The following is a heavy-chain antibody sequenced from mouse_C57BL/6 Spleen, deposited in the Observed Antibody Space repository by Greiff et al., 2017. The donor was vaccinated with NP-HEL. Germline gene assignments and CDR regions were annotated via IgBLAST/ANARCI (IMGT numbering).Heavy chain of an antibody. D-gene: IGHD1-1*01. V-gene: IGHV1-69*01. CDR3: ARSSPWYFDV. CDR2: IDPSDSYT. J-gene: IGHJ1*03. Sequence: QVQLKQPGAELVMPGASVKLSCKASGYTFTSYWMHWVKQRPGQGLEWIGEIDPSDSYTNYNQKFKGKSTLTVDKSSSTAYMQLSSLKSEDSAVYYCARSSPWYFDVWGTGTTVTVSS. CDR1: GYTFTSYW.